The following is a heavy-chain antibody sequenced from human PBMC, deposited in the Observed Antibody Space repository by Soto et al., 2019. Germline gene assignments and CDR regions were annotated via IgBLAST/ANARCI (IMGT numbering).Heavy chain of an antibody. CDR1: GGSFSGYY. D-gene: IGHD3-22*01. Sequence: SETLSLTCAVYGGSFSGYYWSWIRQPPGKGLEWIGSIYYSGSTYYNPSLKSRVTISVDTSKNQFSLKLSSVTAADTAVYYCARTSKRNYYDSSGPSAADYWGQGTLVTVSS. V-gene: IGHV4-34*01. CDR2: IYYSGST. CDR3: ARTSKRNYYDSSGPSAADY. J-gene: IGHJ4*02.